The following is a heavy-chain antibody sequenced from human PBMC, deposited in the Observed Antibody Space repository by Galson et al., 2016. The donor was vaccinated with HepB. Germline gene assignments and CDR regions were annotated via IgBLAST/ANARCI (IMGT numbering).Heavy chain of an antibody. Sequence: SLRLSCAASGLTFSRDGMHWVRQPPGKILEWVAVIWPDGNTKFYADSVKGRFTISRDNSKNTLFRQMNSLRAEDTAVYYCARAHTIMLNYLDYWGQGTLVTVSS. CDR2: IWPDGNTK. D-gene: IGHD3-16*01. J-gene: IGHJ4*02. CDR3: ARAHTIMLNYLDY. CDR1: GLTFSRDG. V-gene: IGHV3-33*01.